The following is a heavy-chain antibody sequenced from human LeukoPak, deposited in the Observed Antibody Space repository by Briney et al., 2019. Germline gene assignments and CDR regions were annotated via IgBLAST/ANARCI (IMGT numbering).Heavy chain of an antibody. V-gene: IGHV1-69*13. D-gene: IGHD6-13*01. CDR3: ARDRGLYSSSWYPPDY. CDR2: IIPIFGTA. J-gene: IGHJ4*02. Sequence: ASVKVSCKASGGTFSSYAISWVRQAPGQGLEWMGGIIPIFGTANYAQKFQGRVTITADESTSTAYMELSSLRSEDTAVYYCARDRGLYSSSWYPPDYWGQGTLVTVSS. CDR1: GGTFSSYA.